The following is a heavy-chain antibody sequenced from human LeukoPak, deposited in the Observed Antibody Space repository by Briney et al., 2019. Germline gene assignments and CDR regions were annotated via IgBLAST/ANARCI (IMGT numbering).Heavy chain of an antibody. V-gene: IGHV4-4*09. Sequence: SETLSLTCNVSGGSISNYYWNWLRQSPGKGLEWIGYIYASGSTNYNPSLKSRVVISVDTSENQFSLKLSSVTAADTAVYYCARSVVTATNLFRNCFDPWGQETLVTVSS. J-gene: IGHJ5*02. CDR2: IYASGST. D-gene: IGHD2-21*02. CDR1: GGSISNYY. CDR3: ARSVVTATNLFRNCFDP.